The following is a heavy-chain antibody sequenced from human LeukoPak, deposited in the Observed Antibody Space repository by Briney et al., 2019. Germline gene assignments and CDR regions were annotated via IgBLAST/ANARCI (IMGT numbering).Heavy chain of an antibody. D-gene: IGHD3-22*01. CDR2: ISGSGGRT. J-gene: IGHJ4*02. CDR1: GITLSNYG. Sequence: GGSLRLSCAVSGITLSNYGMSWVRQAPGKGLEWVAGISGSGGRTNNADSVKGRFSISRVNPKITLYLQMYSLRAEDTAVYFCAKRGVVIRVILVGFHKEASYFDSWGQGAMVTVSS. V-gene: IGHV3-23*01. CDR3: AKRGVVIRVILVGFHKEASYFDS.